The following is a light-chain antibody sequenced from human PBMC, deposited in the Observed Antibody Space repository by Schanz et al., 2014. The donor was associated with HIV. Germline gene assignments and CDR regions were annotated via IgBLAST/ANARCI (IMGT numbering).Light chain of an antibody. Sequence: QSALTQPASVSGSPGQSVTISCTGTSSDVGGYNYVSWYQQHPGKAPKLMIYDVTNRPSGVSNRFSGSKSGTSATLVISDLQTGDEADYYCGTWENTLTGEIFGGGTKLTVL. V-gene: IGLV2-14*01. CDR2: DVT. CDR3: GTWENTLTGEI. CDR1: SSDVGGYNY. J-gene: IGLJ2*01.